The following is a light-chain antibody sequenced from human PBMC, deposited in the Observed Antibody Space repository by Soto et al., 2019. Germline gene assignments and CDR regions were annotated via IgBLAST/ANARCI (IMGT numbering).Light chain of an antibody. CDR1: QDIKNY. V-gene: IGKV1D-8*01. J-gene: IGKJ3*01. CDR3: QQYYSFPFT. Sequence: VISMTQSPSLLSPSTGDRVTISCRMSQDIKNYLAWYQHRPGKAPALLIYSASTLQNGVPSRFSGSWSGTDFTLTISRLQSEDFATYYCQQYYSFPFTFGHGTKVDV. CDR2: SAS.